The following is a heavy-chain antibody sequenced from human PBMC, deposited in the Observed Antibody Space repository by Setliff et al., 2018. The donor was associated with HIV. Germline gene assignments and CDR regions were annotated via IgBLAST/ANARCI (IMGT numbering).Heavy chain of an antibody. J-gene: IGHJ4*02. CDR2: INHSGRT. CDR3: ARRGWNGYTAFDC. V-gene: IGHV4-34*01. CDR1: GGSFSDYY. D-gene: IGHD5-12*01. Sequence: SETLSLTCAVYGGSFSDYYWNWIRQSPGKGLEWIGEINHSGRTNYNPSLKSRVTISADTSKKQFSLNVTSVTAADTAVYYCARRGWNGYTAFDCWGQGTLVTV.